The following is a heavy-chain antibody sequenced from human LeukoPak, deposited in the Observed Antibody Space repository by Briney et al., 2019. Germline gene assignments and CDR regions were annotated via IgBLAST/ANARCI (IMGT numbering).Heavy chain of an antibody. J-gene: IGHJ4*02. CDR1: GFTFSSYA. V-gene: IGHV3-23*01. D-gene: IGHD5-18*01. CDR2: ISGSGGST. CDR3: AKSPTSWIQLWFYFDY. Sequence: PGGSLRLSCAASGFTFSSYAMSWVRQAPGKGLEWVSAISGSGGSTYYADSVKGRFTISRDNSKNTLYLQMNSLRAEDTAVYYCAKSPTSWIQLWFYFDYWGQGTLVTVSS.